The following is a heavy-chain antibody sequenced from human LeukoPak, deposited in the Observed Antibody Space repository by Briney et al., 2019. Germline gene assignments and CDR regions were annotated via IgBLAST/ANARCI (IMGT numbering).Heavy chain of an antibody. CDR2: FDPEDGET. J-gene: IGHJ6*02. D-gene: IGHD7-27*01. CDR1: GYTLTELS. V-gene: IGHV1-24*01. CDR3: ATVSELGGYYYRMDV. Sequence: GASVKVSCKVSGYTLTELSMHWVRQAPGKGLEWMGGFDPEDGETIYAQKFQGRVTMTEDTSTDTAYMELSSLRSEDTAVYYCATVSELGGYYYRMDVWGQGTTVTVSS.